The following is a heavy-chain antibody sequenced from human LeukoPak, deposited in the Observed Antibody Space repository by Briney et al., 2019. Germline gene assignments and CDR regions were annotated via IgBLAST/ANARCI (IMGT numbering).Heavy chain of an antibody. CDR3: ARGDYYDSSGYYQYYFDY. J-gene: IGHJ4*02. CDR2: INHSGST. D-gene: IGHD3-22*01. CDR1: GGSFSGYY. V-gene: IGHV4-34*01. Sequence: SETLSLPCAVYGGSFSGYYWSWIRQPPGKGLEWSGEINHSGSTNYNPSLKSRVTISVDTSKNQFSLKLSSVTAADTAVYYCARGDYYDSSGYYQYYFDYWGQGTLVTVSS.